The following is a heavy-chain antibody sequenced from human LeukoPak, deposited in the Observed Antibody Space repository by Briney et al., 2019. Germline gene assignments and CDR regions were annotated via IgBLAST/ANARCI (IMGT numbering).Heavy chain of an antibody. J-gene: IGHJ4*02. D-gene: IGHD3-22*01. Sequence: PGRSLRLSCAASGFTFSSYGMHWVRQAPGKGLEWVAVISYDGSNKYYADSVKGRFTISRDNSKNTLYLQMNSLRAEETAVYYCAKDRFLYDSSGPLDYWGQGTLVTVSS. V-gene: IGHV3-30*18. CDR3: AKDRFLYDSSGPLDY. CDR2: ISYDGSNK. CDR1: GFTFSSYG.